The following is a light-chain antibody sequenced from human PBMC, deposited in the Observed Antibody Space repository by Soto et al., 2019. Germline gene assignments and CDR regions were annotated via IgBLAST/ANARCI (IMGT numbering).Light chain of an antibody. Sequence: EIVLTQSPGTLSLSPGERATLSCRASQSVSSSYLAWYQQKPGQAPRLLIYGASSRATGIPVRFSGSGSGRDFTLTISRLEPEDFAVYYFQQYGSSPWTFGQGTKVEIK. V-gene: IGKV3-20*01. CDR1: QSVSSSY. CDR3: QQYGSSPWT. J-gene: IGKJ1*01. CDR2: GAS.